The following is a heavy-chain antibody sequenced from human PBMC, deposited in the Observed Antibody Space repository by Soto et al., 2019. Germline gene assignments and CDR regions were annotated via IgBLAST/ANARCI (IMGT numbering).Heavy chain of an antibody. CDR2: IWYDGSNK. CDR3: ARDRTSGFDY. CDR1: GFTFSSYG. J-gene: IGHJ4*02. Sequence: QVQLVESGGGVVQPGRSLRLSCAASGFTFSSYGMHWVRQAPGKGQEWVAVIWYDGSNKYYADSVKGRFTISRDNSKNTLYLQMNSLRAEDTAVYYCARDRTSGFDYWGQGTLVTVSS. V-gene: IGHV3-33*01.